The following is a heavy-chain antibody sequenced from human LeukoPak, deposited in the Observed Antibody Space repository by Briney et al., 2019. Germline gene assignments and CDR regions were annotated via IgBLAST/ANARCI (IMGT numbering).Heavy chain of an antibody. CDR1: GGSITSHY. V-gene: IGHV4-4*07. Sequence: SETLSLTCSVSGGSITSHYWSWIRQPAGKGLEWIGRVHTNGNTNYNPSLKSRVTVSVDTSKSHFSLKLSSVTAADTAVYYCARDGPVGAGTLFDYWGQGTLVTVSS. CDR3: ARDGPVGAGTLFDY. D-gene: IGHD1-7*01. CDR2: VHTNGNT. J-gene: IGHJ4*02.